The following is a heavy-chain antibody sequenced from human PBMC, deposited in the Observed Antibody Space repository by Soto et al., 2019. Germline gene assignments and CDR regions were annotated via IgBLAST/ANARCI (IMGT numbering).Heavy chain of an antibody. D-gene: IGHD6-13*01. J-gene: IGHJ4*02. CDR2: INPSGST. CDR1: GGSFSGYY. V-gene: IGHV4-34*01. CDR3: ARGLGGVTAAGNSSVDFDY. Sequence: SSETLSLTCAVYGGSFSGYYWSWIRQPPGKGLEWIGEINPSGSTNYNPSLKSRVTISVDTSKNQFSLKLSSVTAADTAVYYCARGLGGVTAAGNSSVDFDYWGQGTLVTVSS.